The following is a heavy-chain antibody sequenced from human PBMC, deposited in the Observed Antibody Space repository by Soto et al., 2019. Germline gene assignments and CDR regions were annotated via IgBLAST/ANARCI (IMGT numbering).Heavy chain of an antibody. CDR3: AKDPSREIAAAGNFDY. Sequence: QVQLVESGGGVVQPGRSLRLSCAASGFTFSSYGMHWVRQAPGKGLEWVAVISYDGSNKYYADSVKGRFTISRDNSKNTLYLQMNSLRAEDTAVYYCAKDPSREIAAAGNFDYWGQGTLVTVSS. CDR1: GFTFSSYG. V-gene: IGHV3-30*18. D-gene: IGHD6-13*01. J-gene: IGHJ4*02. CDR2: ISYDGSNK.